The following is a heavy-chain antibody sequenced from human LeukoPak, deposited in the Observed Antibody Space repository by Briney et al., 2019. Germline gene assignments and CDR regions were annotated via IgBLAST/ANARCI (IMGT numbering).Heavy chain of an antibody. J-gene: IGHJ3*02. CDR1: GFTFEDYV. V-gene: IGHV3-9*03. Sequence: GGSLRLSCAASGFTFEDYVMHWVRQAPGKGLEWVSGISWNSRSIGYADSVKGRFTISRDNAKNSLYLQMNSLTVEDMAFYYFAKETYGIDIWGQGTMVTVSS. CDR3: AKETYGIDI. CDR2: ISWNSRSI. D-gene: IGHD3-10*01.